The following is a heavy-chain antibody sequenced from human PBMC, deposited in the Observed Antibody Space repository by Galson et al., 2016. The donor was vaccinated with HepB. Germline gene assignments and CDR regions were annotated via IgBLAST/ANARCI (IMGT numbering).Heavy chain of an antibody. V-gene: IGHV2-5*02. J-gene: IGHJ6*02. Sequence: PALVKPTQTVTLTCTFSGFSLSTSGVGVGWIRQPPGKALEWLALIYWDDDKRYSPSLKSRLTITKDTSKNQVVLTMTNMNPVDTGTYYCANRDVRKIAAGTGAVWGQGTTVTVSS. CDR1: GFSLSTSGVG. CDR2: IYWDDDK. CDR3: ANRDVRKIAAGTGAV. D-gene: IGHD6-13*01.